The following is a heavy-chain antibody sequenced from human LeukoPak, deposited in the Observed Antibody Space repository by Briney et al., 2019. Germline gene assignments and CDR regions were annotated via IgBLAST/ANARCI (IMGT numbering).Heavy chain of an antibody. J-gene: IGHJ4*02. D-gene: IGHD3-10*01. V-gene: IGHV4-59*08. Sequence: SSETLSLTCTVSGGSISSYYWSWIRQPPGKGLEWIGYIYYSGSTYYNPSLKSRVTISVDTSKNQFSLNLTSVTAADTAVYYCARHLSPYGSGSYSQPFDYWGQGTLVTVSS. CDR1: GGSISSYY. CDR3: ARHLSPYGSGSYSQPFDY. CDR2: IYYSGST.